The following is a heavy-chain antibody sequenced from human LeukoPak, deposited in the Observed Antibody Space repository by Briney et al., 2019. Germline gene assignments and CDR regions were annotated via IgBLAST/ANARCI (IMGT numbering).Heavy chain of an antibody. CDR3: AKAIWFGEFQFFDY. V-gene: IGHV3-30*02. CDR1: GFTFSNYG. Sequence: GGSLRLSCAASGFTFSNYGMHWVRQAPGKGLDWVAFIRYDGSNQYYADSMKGRFTVSRDNSKNTLYLQMNSLRAEDTAVYYCAKAIWFGEFQFFDYWGQGTLVTASS. J-gene: IGHJ4*02. D-gene: IGHD3-10*01. CDR2: IRYDGSNQ.